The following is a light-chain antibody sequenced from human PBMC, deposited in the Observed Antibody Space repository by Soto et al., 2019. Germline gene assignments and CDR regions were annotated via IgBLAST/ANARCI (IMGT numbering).Light chain of an antibody. CDR2: DVS. Sequence: QSALTQPASVSGSPGRSVTISCTGTSTDVDDFNYVSWYQHLPGRAPKLIIYDVSNRPSGISYRFSASKSGRTASLTISGLQAEDEADDYCSSYSSSTTPVVFGGGTKLTVL. CDR1: STDVDDFNY. J-gene: IGLJ2*01. V-gene: IGLV2-14*03. CDR3: SSYSSSTTPVV.